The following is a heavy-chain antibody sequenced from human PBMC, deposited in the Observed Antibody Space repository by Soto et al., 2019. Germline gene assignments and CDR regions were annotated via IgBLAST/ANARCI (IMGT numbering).Heavy chain of an antibody. D-gene: IGHD6-19*01. CDR1: GFTFSSYS. J-gene: IGHJ4*02. CDR3: ARVGYSSGWLPDY. CDR2: ISSSSRYI. Sequence: EVQLVESGGGLVKPGGSLRLSCAASGFTFSSYSMKWVRQAPGKGLEWVSLISSSSRYIYYADSLKARFTISRDNAKNSLYLQMNSLRAEETAVYYCARVGYSSGWLPDYWGQGTLVTVSS. V-gene: IGHV3-21*01.